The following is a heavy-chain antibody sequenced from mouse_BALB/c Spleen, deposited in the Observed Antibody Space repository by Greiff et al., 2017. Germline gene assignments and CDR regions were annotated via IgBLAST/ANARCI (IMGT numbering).Heavy chain of an antibody. D-gene: IGHD2-1*01. CDR3: ARAYGNYLDY. J-gene: IGHJ2*01. Sequence: QVQLQQPGAELVKPGASVKLSCKASGYTFTSYWMHWVKQRPGQGLEWIGEINPSNGRTNYNEKFKSKATLTVDKSSSTAYMQLSSLTSEDSAVYYCARAYGNYLDYWGQGTTLTVSS. CDR1: GYTFTSYW. CDR2: INPSNGRT. V-gene: IGHV1S81*02.